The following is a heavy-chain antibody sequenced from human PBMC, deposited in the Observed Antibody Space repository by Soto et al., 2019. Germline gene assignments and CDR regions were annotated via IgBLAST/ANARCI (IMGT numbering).Heavy chain of an antibody. Sequence: EVHLVESGGGLIQPGGSLRLSCAASDFTVSGNSVSWVRQAPGKGLEWVSVIYIAGSTYYAASVKGRFTISRDNSKNTLYLQMNNLRADDTAVYYCARGMYNRVDPWGQGTLVTVSS. CDR2: IYIAGST. J-gene: IGHJ5*02. CDR3: ARGMYNRVDP. V-gene: IGHV3-53*01. CDR1: DFTVSGNS.